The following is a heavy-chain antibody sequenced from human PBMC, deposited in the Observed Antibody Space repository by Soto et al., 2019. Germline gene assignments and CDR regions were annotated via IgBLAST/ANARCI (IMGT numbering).Heavy chain of an antibody. V-gene: IGHV4-59*01. CDR3: ARAAVSKDYYYMDV. CDR2: IYYSGST. CDR1: GGSISSYY. D-gene: IGHD2-2*01. Sequence: SETLSLTCTVSGGSISSYYWSWIRQPPGKGLEWIGYIYYSGSTNYNPSLKSRVTISVDTSKNQFSLKLSSVTAADTAVYYCARAAVSKDYYYMDVWGKGTTVTVS. J-gene: IGHJ6*03.